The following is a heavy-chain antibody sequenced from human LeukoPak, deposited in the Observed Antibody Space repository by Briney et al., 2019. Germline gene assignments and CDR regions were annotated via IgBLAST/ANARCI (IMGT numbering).Heavy chain of an antibody. D-gene: IGHD5-24*01. CDR2: ISGSGGST. V-gene: IGHV3-23*01. J-gene: IGHJ4*02. CDR1: GFTFSSYA. Sequence: PGGSLRLSCAASGFTFSSYAMSWVRQAPGKGLEWVSAISGSGGSTYYADSVKGRFTISRGNSKNTLYLQMNSLRAEDTAVYYCAKDPGEMATKYYFDYWGQGTLVTVSS. CDR3: AKDPGEMATKYYFDY.